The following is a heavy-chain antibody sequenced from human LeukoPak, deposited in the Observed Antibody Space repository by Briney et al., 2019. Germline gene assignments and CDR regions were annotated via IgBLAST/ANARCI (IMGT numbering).Heavy chain of an antibody. D-gene: IGHD1-1*01. CDR1: GGTFSSYA. Sequence: GSSVKVSCKASGGTFSSYAISWVRQAPGRGLEWVGRIIPILGIANYAQKFQGRVTITADKSTSTAYMELSSLRSEDTAVYYCARDRGNDGYGNYGMDAWGQGTTVTVSS. J-gene: IGHJ6*02. CDR2: IIPILGIA. CDR3: ARDRGNDGYGNYGMDA. V-gene: IGHV1-69*04.